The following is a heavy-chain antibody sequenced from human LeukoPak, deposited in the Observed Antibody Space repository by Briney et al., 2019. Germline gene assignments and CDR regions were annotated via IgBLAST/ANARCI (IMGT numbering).Heavy chain of an antibody. D-gene: IGHD1-1*01. V-gene: IGHV4-39*01. CDR3: ARPVPSRLGWFDP. CDR2: IYYSGST. CDR1: GGSISSSSYY. J-gene: IGHJ5*02. Sequence: PSETLSLTCTVSGGSISSSSYYWGWIRQPPGKGLEWIGSIYYSGSTYYNPSLKSRVTISVDTSKNQFSLKLSSVTAADTAVYYCARPVPSRLGWFDPWGQGTLVTVSS.